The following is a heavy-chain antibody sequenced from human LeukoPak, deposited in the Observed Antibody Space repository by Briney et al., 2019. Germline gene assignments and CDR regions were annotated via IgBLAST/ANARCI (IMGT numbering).Heavy chain of an antibody. Sequence: PSETLSLTCTVSGGSIITRSYNWGWIRQPPGKRLEWIGSIYYSGSTNYNPSLKSRVTIYVDTSKNQFSLRLTSVTAADTAVYYCARRSVAVENYFDYWGQGSLVTVSS. CDR1: GGSIITRSYN. J-gene: IGHJ4*02. CDR2: IYYSGST. CDR3: ARRSVAVENYFDY. D-gene: IGHD6-19*01. V-gene: IGHV4-39*01.